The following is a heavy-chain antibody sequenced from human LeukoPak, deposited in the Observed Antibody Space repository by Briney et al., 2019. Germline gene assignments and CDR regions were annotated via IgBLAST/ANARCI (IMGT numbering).Heavy chain of an antibody. V-gene: IGHV3-30*04. Sequence: GSSLRLSCAASGFTFSSYGMHWVRQAPGKGLEWVAVISYDGSNKYYADSVKGRFTLSRDNSKNTLYLQMNSVRAEDTAVYYCARALSITMGRGVEYWGQGTLVTVSS. CDR1: GFTFSSYG. D-gene: IGHD3-10*01. J-gene: IGHJ4*02. CDR3: ARALSITMGRGVEY. CDR2: ISYDGSNK.